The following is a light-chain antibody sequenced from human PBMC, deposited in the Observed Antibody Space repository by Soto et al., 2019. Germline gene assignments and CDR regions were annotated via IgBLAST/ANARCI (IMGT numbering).Light chain of an antibody. CDR2: VDN. J-gene: IGLJ2*01. V-gene: IGLV1-44*01. CDR1: GSSIGTNT. Sequence: QSVLTQPPSASGTPGQRVTLSCSGSGSSIGTNTVNWYLQLPGTAHKLLIYVDNQRPSGVPDRFSGSKSGTSASLAISGLQSEDEAEYYCAAWDGSLNNVLFGGGTKLTVL. CDR3: AAWDGSLNNVL.